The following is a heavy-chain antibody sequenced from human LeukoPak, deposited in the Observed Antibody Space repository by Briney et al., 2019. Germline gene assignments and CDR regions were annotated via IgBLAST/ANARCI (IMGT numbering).Heavy chain of an antibody. D-gene: IGHD3-22*01. Sequence: GGSLRLSCAASGFTFSSYSMNWVRQAPGKGLEWVSAISGSGGSTYYADSVKGRFTISRDNSKNTLYLQMNSLRAEDTAVYYCAEKGYYDSSGSAYWGQGTLVTVSS. J-gene: IGHJ4*02. CDR3: AEKGYYDSSGSAY. V-gene: IGHV3-23*01. CDR2: ISGSGGST. CDR1: GFTFSSYS.